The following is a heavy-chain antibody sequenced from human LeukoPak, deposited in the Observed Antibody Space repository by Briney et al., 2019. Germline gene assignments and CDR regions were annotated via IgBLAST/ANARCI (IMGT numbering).Heavy chain of an antibody. D-gene: IGHD5-18*01. CDR1: GFTFSSYW. Sequence: PGGSLRLSCAASGFTFSSYWMSWVRQAPGKGLEWVANIKKDGSEKYYVASVKGRLTISRDNAKTSLYLQMNSLRAEDTAVYYCARDLSGVTGYTYGRGIDYWGQGTLVTVSS. V-gene: IGHV3-7*01. CDR3: ARDLSGVTGYTYGRGIDY. J-gene: IGHJ4*02. CDR2: IKKDGSEK.